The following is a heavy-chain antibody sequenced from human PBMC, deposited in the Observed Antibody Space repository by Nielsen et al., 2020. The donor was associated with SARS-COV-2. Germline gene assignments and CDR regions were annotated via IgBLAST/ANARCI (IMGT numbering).Heavy chain of an antibody. D-gene: IGHD2-2*01. Sequence: SETLSLTCAVSGGSISSSNWWSWVRQPPGKGLEWIGEIYHSGSTNYNPSLKSRVTISVDKSKNQFSLKLSSVTAADTAVYYCARSRKYYYYYGMDVWGQGTTVTVSS. CDR1: GGSISSSNW. V-gene: IGHV4-4*02. CDR3: ARSRKYYYYYGMDV. CDR2: IYHSGST. J-gene: IGHJ6*02.